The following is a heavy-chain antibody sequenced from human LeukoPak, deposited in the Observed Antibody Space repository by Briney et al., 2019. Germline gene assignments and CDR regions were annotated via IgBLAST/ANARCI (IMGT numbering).Heavy chain of an antibody. J-gene: IGHJ4*02. V-gene: IGHV3-64*04. CDR2: ITNNGRST. CDR1: GFTFSRYA. D-gene: IGHD4-17*01. Sequence: GGSLRLSCSASGFTFSRYAMHWVRQPPGKGLEYVSAITNNGRSTYYADSVKGRFTISRDNSKNTLYLQMNSLRAEDTALYYCANLYGDSGLDYWGQGTLVTVSS. CDR3: ANLYGDSGLDY.